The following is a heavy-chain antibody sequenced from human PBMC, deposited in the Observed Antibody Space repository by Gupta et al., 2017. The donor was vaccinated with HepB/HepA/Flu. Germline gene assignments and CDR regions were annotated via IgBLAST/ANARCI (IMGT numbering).Heavy chain of an antibody. CDR1: GFTFSSYG. CDR2: ISYDGSNK. CDR3: AKCDIVVVVAAKTPGYGMDV. J-gene: IGHJ6*02. D-gene: IGHD2-15*01. Sequence: QVQLVESGGGVVQPVRSLRLSCAASGFTFSSYGMHWVRQAPGKGLEWVAVISYDGSNKYYADSVKGRFTISRDNSKNTLDLQMNSRRAEDTAVYYCAKCDIVVVVAAKTPGYGMDVWGQGTTVTVSS. V-gene: IGHV3-30*18.